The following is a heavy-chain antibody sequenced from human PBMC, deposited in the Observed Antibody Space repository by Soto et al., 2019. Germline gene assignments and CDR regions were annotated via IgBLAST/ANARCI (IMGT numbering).Heavy chain of an antibody. Sequence: GASVKVSCKASGGTFSSYAISWVRQAPGQGLEWMGGIIPIFGTANYAQKFQGRVTITADESTSTAYMELSSLRSEDTAVYYCARKRSLGSGSYIFDYWGQGTLVTVSS. CDR1: GGTFSSYA. V-gene: IGHV1-69*13. CDR2: IIPIFGTA. J-gene: IGHJ4*02. CDR3: ARKRSLGSGSYIFDY. D-gene: IGHD3-10*01.